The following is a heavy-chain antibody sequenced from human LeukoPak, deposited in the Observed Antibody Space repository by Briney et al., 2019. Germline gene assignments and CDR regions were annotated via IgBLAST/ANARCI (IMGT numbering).Heavy chain of an antibody. D-gene: IGHD3-16*01. Sequence: ASVTVSCKASGYTFTGYYMHWVRQAPGQGLEWMGWINPNSGGTNCAQKFQGRVTMARDTSISTAYMELSRLTSDDTAVYYCARVRSPVSYYYGMDVWGQGTTVTVSS. CDR1: GYTFTGYY. V-gene: IGHV1-2*02. CDR2: INPNSGGT. CDR3: ARVRSPVSYYYGMDV. J-gene: IGHJ6*02.